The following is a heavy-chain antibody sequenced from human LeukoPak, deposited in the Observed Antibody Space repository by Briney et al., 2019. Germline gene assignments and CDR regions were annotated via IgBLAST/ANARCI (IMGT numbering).Heavy chain of an antibody. J-gene: IGHJ4*02. CDR2: INWNGGST. V-gene: IGHV3-20*04. D-gene: IGHD1-1*01. Sequence: GGSLRPSCAASGFMSWVRQAPGKGLEWVSGINWNGGSTGYADSVKGRFTISRDNAKNSLYLQMNSLRVEDTALYYCARVQRELMWYYFDYWGQGTLVTVSS. CDR1: GF. CDR3: ARVQRELMWYYFDY.